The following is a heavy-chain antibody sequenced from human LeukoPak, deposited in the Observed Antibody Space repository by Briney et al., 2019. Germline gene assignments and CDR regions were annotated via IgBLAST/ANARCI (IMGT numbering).Heavy chain of an antibody. CDR1: GYSFSTYW. Sequence: GESLKISCQGSGYSFSTYWITWVRQMPGKGLEWMGIIYPGDSDTRYSPSFQGQVTISADKSISTAYLQWSSLKASDTAMYYCARHLSPGSGSYLYYFDYWGQGTLVTVSS. D-gene: IGHD3-10*01. CDR3: ARHLSPGSGSYLYYFDY. J-gene: IGHJ4*02. V-gene: IGHV5-51*01. CDR2: IYPGDSDT.